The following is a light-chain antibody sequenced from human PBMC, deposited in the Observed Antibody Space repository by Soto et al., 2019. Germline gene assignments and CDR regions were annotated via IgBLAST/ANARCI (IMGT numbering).Light chain of an antibody. CDR3: QQFGTSSLVT. CDR2: GVS. J-gene: IGKJ3*01. Sequence: EIVLTQSPGTLSLSPGERATLSCRASQSVNTKYLAWYQQKPGQAPRLLISGVSSRATGIPDRFSGSGSGPDFILTISRVEPEDFAVYYCQQFGTSSLVTFGPRTQVDIK. V-gene: IGKV3-20*01. CDR1: QSVNTKY.